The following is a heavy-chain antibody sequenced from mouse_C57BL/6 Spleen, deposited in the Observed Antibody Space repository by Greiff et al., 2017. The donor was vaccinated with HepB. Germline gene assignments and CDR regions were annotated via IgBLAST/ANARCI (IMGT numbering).Heavy chain of an antibody. Sequence: VKVVESGAELARPGASVKLSCKASGYTFTSYGISWVKQRTGQGLEWIGEIYPRSGNTYYNEKFKGKATLTADKSSSTAYMELRSLTSEDSAVYFCARRETRDYFDYWGQGTTLTVSS. V-gene: IGHV1-81*01. CDR1: GYTFTSYG. CDR3: ARRETRDYFDY. J-gene: IGHJ2*01. CDR2: IYPRSGNT.